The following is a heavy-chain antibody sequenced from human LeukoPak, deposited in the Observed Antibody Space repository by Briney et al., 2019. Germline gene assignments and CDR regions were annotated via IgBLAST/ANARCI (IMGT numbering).Heavy chain of an antibody. Sequence: SETLSLTCAVYGGSFSGYYWSWIRQPPGKGLEWIGEINHSGSTNYNPSLKSRVTISVDTSKNQFSLKLSSVTAADTAVYYCARYSSGWYYYYYYYMDVWGKGTTVTVSS. V-gene: IGHV4-34*01. CDR1: GGSFSGYY. J-gene: IGHJ6*03. CDR2: INHSGST. CDR3: ARYSSGWYYYYYYYMDV. D-gene: IGHD6-19*01.